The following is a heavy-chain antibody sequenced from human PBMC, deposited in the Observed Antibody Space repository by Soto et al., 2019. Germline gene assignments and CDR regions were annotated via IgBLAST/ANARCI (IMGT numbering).Heavy chain of an antibody. CDR1: GFTFSGFA. Sequence: GGSLRLSCAGSGFTFSGFAIHWVRQAPGIGLEWVGRIGTSADTYATAYTASMKGRFTISRDDSKNTAYLQMNSLQTEDTAVYYCSRREGDYWGPGILVNVSS. CDR2: IGTSADTYAT. V-gene: IGHV3-73*01. CDR3: SRREGDY. J-gene: IGHJ4*02. D-gene: IGHD1-26*01.